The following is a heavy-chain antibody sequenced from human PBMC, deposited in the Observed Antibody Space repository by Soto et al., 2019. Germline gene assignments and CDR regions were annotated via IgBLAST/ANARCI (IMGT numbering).Heavy chain of an antibody. CDR2: ISSSSSYI. D-gene: IGHD3-22*01. V-gene: IGHV3-21*01. Sequence: LGGSLRLSCAASGFTFSSYSMNWVRQAPGKGLEWVSSISSSSSYIYYADSVKGRFTISRDNAKNSLYLQMNSLRAEDTAVYYCASGAYYYDSSGYYYYWGQGTLVTVSS. CDR1: GFTFSSYS. CDR3: ASGAYYYDSSGYYYY. J-gene: IGHJ4*02.